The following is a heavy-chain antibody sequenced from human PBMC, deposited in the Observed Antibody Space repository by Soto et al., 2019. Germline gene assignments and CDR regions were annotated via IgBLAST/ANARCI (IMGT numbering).Heavy chain of an antibody. CDR2: IIPIFGTA. CDR3: AREKYYYDSSGYYYDWYFDL. J-gene: IGHJ2*01. Sequence: SVKVSCKASGGTFSSYAISWVRQAPGQGLEWMGGIIPIFGTANYAQKFQGRVTITADKSTSTAYMELSSLRSEDTAVYYCAREKYYYDSSGYYYDWYFDLWGPGTTVTVSS. V-gene: IGHV1-69*06. D-gene: IGHD3-22*01. CDR1: GGTFSSYA.